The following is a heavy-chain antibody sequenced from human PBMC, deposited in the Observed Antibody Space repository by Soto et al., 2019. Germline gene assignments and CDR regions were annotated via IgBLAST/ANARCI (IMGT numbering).Heavy chain of an antibody. V-gene: IGHV4-34*01. D-gene: IGHD5-18*01. J-gene: IGHJ4*02. CDR1: GGSFSGYY. Sequence: SETLSLTCAVYGGSFSGYYWSWIRQPPGKGLEWIGEINHSGGTNSNPSLKSRVTISVDTSKNQLSLKLSSVTAADTAVYYCAGGNLDTAMVNDYWGQGTLVTVSS. CDR2: INHSGGT. CDR3: AGGNLDTAMVNDY.